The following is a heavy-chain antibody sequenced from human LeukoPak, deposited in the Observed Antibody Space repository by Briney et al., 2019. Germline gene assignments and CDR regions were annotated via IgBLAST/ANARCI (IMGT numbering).Heavy chain of an antibody. CDR1: GFTFSSYE. V-gene: IGHV3-21*01. J-gene: IGHJ4*02. CDR3: ARDPSGSRGDPIGY. D-gene: IGHD6-19*01. Sequence: PGGSLRLSCAASGFTFSSYEMNWVRQAPGKGLEWVSSISSSSSYIYYADSVKGRFTISRDNAKNSLYLQMNSLRAEDTAVYYCARDPSGSRGDPIGYWGQGTLVTVSS. CDR2: ISSSSSYI.